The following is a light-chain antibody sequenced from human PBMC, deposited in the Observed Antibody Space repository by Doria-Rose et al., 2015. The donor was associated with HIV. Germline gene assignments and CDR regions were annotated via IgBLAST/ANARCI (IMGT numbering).Light chain of an antibody. J-gene: IGLJ1*01. CDR3: CSYAGTPLV. CDR1: SNDVGSYNL. V-gene: IGLV2-23*02. CDR2: EVN. Sequence: VAWSPGQSITISCTGTSNDVGSYNLVSWYQQHPGKAPKLMIYEVNKRPSGVSYRFSGSKSGNTASPTISGLQAEDEADYYCCSYAGTPLVFGSGTKVTVL.